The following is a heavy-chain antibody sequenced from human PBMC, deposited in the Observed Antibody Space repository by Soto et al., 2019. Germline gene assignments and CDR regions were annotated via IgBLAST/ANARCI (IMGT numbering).Heavy chain of an antibody. Sequence: QVQLVQSGAEVKKPGSSVKVSCKASGGTFSSYAISWVRQAPGQGLEWMGGIIPIFGTANYAQKFQGRVTITADESXXKAYGELSSLRSEDTAVYYCARVPEMATVLGYFDYWGQGTLVTVSS. J-gene: IGHJ4*02. D-gene: IGHD4-4*01. V-gene: IGHV1-69*12. CDR3: ARVPEMATVLGYFDY. CDR2: IIPIFGTA. CDR1: GGTFSSYA.